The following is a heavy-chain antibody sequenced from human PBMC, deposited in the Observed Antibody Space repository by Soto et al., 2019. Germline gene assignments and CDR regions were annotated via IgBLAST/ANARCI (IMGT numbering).Heavy chain of an antibody. D-gene: IGHD5-18*01. Sequence: QVQLVQSGAEVKKPGSSVKVSCKASGGTFSSYTISWVRQAPGQGLEWMGRIIPILGIANYAQKFQGRVTITADKSTSTAYMELSSLRSEDTAVYYCAINDDTAMYREDAFDIWGQGTMVTVSS. V-gene: IGHV1-69*02. CDR2: IIPILGIA. J-gene: IGHJ3*02. CDR3: AINDDTAMYREDAFDI. CDR1: GGTFSSYT.